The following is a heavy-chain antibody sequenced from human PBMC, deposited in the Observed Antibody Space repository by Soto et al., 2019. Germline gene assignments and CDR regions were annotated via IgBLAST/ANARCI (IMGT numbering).Heavy chain of an antibody. CDR3: VGTPGYSSGWYLLF. CDR2: INHSGST. CDR1: GGSFSGYY. D-gene: IGHD6-19*01. J-gene: IGHJ4*02. V-gene: IGHV4-34*01. Sequence: PSETLSLTCAVYGGSFSGYYWSWIRQPPGKGLEWIGEINHSGSTNYNPSLKSRVTISVDTSKNQFSLKLSSVTAADTAVYYCVGTPGYSSGWYLLFWGQGTLVTVSS.